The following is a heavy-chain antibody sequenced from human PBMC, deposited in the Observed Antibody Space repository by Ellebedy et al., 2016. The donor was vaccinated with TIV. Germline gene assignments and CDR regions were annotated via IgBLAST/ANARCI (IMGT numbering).Heavy chain of an antibody. CDR3: TREEPTGNWFEP. J-gene: IGHJ5*02. CDR2: IIPILGTT. CDR1: ACTFSTYP. D-gene: IGHD1-14*01. Sequence: ASVKVSCQASACTFSTYPICWLRQAPGQGLEWMGVIIPILGTTNKAQKFHDRVTLTADTSTGTAYLELNSLTAADTAIYSCTREEPTGNWFEPWGQGTLIIVSS. V-gene: IGHV1-69*10.